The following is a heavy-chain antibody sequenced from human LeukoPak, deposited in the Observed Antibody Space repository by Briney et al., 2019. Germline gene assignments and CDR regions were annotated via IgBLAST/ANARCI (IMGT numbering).Heavy chain of an antibody. Sequence: GGSLTLSCAASGFTFDDYAMHWVRQAPGKGLEWVSLISGYGGSTYYADSVKGRSTISRDNSKNSLYLQMNSLRTEDTALYYCAKALGVARGLINWFDPWGQGTLVTVSS. J-gene: IGHJ5*02. V-gene: IGHV3-43*02. D-gene: IGHD3-10*01. CDR3: AKALGVARGLINWFDP. CDR1: GFTFDDYA. CDR2: ISGYGGST.